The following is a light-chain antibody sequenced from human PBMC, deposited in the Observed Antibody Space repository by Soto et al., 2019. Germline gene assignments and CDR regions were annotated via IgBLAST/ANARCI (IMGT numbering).Light chain of an antibody. J-gene: IGLJ1*01. CDR1: SSDVGSYNY. V-gene: IGLV2-14*01. Sequence: QSVLTQPASVSGSPGQSIAISCTGTSSDVGSYNYVSWYQQHPDKAPKLILYDVTNRPSGVSNRFSGSKSGNTASLTISGLQAEDGADYYCSSYTTISTYVFGTGTKVTVL. CDR3: SSYTTISTYV. CDR2: DVT.